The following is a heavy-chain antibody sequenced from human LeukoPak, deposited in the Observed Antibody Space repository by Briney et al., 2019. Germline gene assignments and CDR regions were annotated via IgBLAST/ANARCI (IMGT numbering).Heavy chain of an antibody. J-gene: IGHJ3*02. CDR3: ARDGPGGHDAFDI. V-gene: IGHV3-7*01. D-gene: IGHD3-16*01. CDR2: IKQDGSEK. Sequence: GGSLRLSCAASGFTFSSYSMNWVRQAPGKGLEWVANIKQDGSEKYYVDSVKGRFTISRDNAKNSLYLQMNSLRAEDSAVYYCARDGPGGHDAFDIWGQGTMVTVSS. CDR1: GFTFSSYS.